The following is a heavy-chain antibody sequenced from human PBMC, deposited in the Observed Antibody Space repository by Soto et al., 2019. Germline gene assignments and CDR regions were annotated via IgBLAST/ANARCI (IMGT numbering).Heavy chain of an antibody. CDR2: ISYTGNT. J-gene: IGHJ4*02. V-gene: IGHV4-39*01. Sequence: QLQLQESGPGLVKPSETLSLTCTVSGGSISSSPYSWGWIRQSPGKGLEWIATISYTGNTYFNPSLESRVTISLDASKNHFSLRLTSVTAADTAVYYCARHASDIVEEVSQLNYWGQGTLVTVSS. CDR1: GGSISSSPYS. D-gene: IGHD1-1*01. CDR3: ARHASDIVEEVSQLNY.